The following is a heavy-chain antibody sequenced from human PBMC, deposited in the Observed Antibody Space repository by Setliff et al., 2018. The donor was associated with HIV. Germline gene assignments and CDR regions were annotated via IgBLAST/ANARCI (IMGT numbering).Heavy chain of an antibody. Sequence: GESLKISCEASGYIFTDYWIGWVRQMPGKGLEWMGIIYPGDSDTRYSPSFQGQVTFSADKSISAVYLQWDSLKASDSAIYYCARAPRSPLRWRDNLLSSSSFFMDVWGKGTPVTVSS. CDR3: ARAPRSPLRWRDNLLSSSSFFMDV. D-gene: IGHD2-21*01. V-gene: IGHV5-51*01. CDR2: IYPGDSDT. CDR1: GYIFTDYW. J-gene: IGHJ6*03.